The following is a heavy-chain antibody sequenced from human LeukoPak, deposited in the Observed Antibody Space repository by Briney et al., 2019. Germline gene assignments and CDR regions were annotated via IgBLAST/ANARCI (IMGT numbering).Heavy chain of an antibody. D-gene: IGHD6-19*01. Sequence: GEALKISCKGSGYSFTSYWIGWGRQMPGKGLEWMWIIYPGDSDTRYSPSFQGQVTISADKSISTAYLQWSSLKASDTAMYYCARATGGYSSGWYPTPLTLAYIYFDYWGQGTLVTVSS. J-gene: IGHJ4*02. CDR2: IYPGDSDT. CDR1: GYSFTSYW. V-gene: IGHV5-51*01. CDR3: ARATGGYSSGWYPTPLTLAYIYFDY.